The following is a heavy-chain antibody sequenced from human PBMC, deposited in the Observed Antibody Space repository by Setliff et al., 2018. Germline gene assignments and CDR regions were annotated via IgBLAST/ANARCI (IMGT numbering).Heavy chain of an antibody. CDR1: GGSLSSFY. D-gene: IGHD3-22*01. CDR2: IDHSGGT. CDR3: ARGRASGGYFEVWYSDL. Sequence: PSETLSLTCTVSGGSLSSFYWSWIRQSPGRGLDWIGYIDHSGGTSYNPSFESRVAISADRSNHQFSLKLTSVTAADTAVYYCARGRASGGYFEVWYSDLWGRGTLVTVSS. J-gene: IGHJ2*01. V-gene: IGHV4-59*12.